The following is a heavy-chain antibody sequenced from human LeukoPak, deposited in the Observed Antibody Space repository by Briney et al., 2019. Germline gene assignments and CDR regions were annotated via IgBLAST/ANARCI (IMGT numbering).Heavy chain of an antibody. V-gene: IGHV4-61*02. J-gene: IGHJ4*02. CDR1: GGSISSGSYN. D-gene: IGHD3-3*01. Sequence: SQTLSLTCTASGGSISSGSYNWSWIRQPAGQELEWIGRIYTSGSTNYNPSLKSRVIISVDTTKNQSSLKLSSVTAADTAVYYCARVRRITIFGVVIRDYFDYWGQGTLVTVSS. CDR2: IYTSGST. CDR3: ARVRRITIFGVVIRDYFDY.